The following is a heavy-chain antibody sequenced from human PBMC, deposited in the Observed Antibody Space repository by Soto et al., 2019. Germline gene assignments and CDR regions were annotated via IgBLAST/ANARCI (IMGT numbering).Heavy chain of an antibody. CDR1: GGTFSSYT. CDR3: ARGNHRWLQLWYFDL. CDR2: IIPIFGTA. Sequence: QVQLVQSGAEVKKPGSSVTVSCKASGGTFSSYTISWVRQAPRQGLEWMGRIIPIFGTANYAQKFQGRVTITADESTSTAYMELSSLRSEDTAVYYCARGNHRWLQLWYFDLWGRGTLVTVSS. D-gene: IGHD5-12*01. V-gene: IGHV1-69*15. J-gene: IGHJ2*01.